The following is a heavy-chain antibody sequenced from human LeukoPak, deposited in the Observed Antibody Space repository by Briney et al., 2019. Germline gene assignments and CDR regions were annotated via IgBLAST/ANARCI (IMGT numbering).Heavy chain of an antibody. CDR2: INHSGST. J-gene: IGHJ6*03. V-gene: IGHV4-34*01. CDR3: AREPMVRGVRGYYYYYMDV. D-gene: IGHD3-10*01. CDR1: GGSFSGYY. Sequence: SETLSLTCAVYGGSFSGYYWNWIRQAPGKGLERIGEINHSGSTRYNPSLKSRLTISVDTSKNQFSLKLSSVTAADTAVYYCAREPMVRGVRGYYYYYMDVWGKGTTVTISS.